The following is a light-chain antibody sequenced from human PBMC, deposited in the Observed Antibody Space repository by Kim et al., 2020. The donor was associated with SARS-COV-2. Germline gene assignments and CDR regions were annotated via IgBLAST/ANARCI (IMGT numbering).Light chain of an antibody. CDR2: DAS. V-gene: IGKV3-11*01. J-gene: IGKJ5*01. CDR1: QTVSTS. CDR3: QQGDNWPIT. Sequence: DIVLTQSPATLSLSPGERVTLSCTASQTVSTSLAWFQQKSGQAPRLLIYDASNRATGIPARFSGSGSGTDFTLTISRLEPEDFAVYYCQQGDNWPITFGKGTRLEIK.